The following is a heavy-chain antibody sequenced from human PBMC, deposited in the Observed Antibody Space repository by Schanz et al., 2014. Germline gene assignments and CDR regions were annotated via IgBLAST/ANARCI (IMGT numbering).Heavy chain of an antibody. D-gene: IGHD4-17*01. CDR3: VRDTDYHFDY. Sequence: PGGSLRLSCAASGFPFSEYFMSWIRQAPGKGLECIAHIRTSGTTTYYADSVKGRFTISRDNSKNALYLQMNSLRAEDTAVYYCVRDTDYHFDYWGQGTLVTVSS. J-gene: IGHJ4*02. CDR1: GFPFSEYF. V-gene: IGHV3-11*04. CDR2: IRTSGTTT.